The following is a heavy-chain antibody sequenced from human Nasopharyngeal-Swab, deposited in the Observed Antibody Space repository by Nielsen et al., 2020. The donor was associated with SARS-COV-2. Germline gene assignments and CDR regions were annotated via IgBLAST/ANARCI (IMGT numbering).Heavy chain of an antibody. Sequence: GRSLRLSCAASGFTFSPYGMNWVRQAPGKGLEWVAVISDDGNNKYYADSVKGRFTISRDNSKNTLYLQMNSLSAEDTAVYYCAKGYGRPAPSTYFDNWGQGTLVTVSS. J-gene: IGHJ4*02. CDR1: GFTFSPYG. CDR2: ISDDGNNK. CDR3: AKGYGRPAPSTYFDN. D-gene: IGHD2-8*01. V-gene: IGHV3-30*18.